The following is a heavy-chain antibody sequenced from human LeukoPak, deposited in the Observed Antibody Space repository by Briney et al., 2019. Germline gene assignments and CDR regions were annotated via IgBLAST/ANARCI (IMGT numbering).Heavy chain of an antibody. J-gene: IGHJ4*02. D-gene: IGHD3-22*01. CDR1: GFTFNSYS. CDR3: ARDRYYDSSGN. CDR2: ISGSSSYI. V-gene: IGHV3-21*06. Sequence: GGSLRLSCAASGFTFNSYSMNWVRQAPGKGLEWVSSISGSSSYIYYADSVKGRFTISRDSARNSLYLQMNSLRADDTAVYYCARDRYYDSSGNWGQGTLVTVSS.